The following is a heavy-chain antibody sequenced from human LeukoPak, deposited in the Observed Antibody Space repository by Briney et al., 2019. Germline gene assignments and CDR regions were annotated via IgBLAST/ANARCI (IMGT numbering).Heavy chain of an antibody. CDR3: ATAGNYRFDY. Sequence: TGGSLRLSCAASGFTFSNYWVHWVRQAPGKGLVWVSRINPDGSTIYYADSVKGRFTISRDNAKNTLYLQMNRLRAEDTAVYYCATAGNYRFDYWGQGTLVTVSS. V-gene: IGHV3-74*01. J-gene: IGHJ4*02. CDR1: GFTFSNYW. CDR2: INPDGSTI. D-gene: IGHD1-7*01.